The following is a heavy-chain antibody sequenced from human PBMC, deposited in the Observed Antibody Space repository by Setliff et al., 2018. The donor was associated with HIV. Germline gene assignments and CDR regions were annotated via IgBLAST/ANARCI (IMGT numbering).Heavy chain of an antibody. J-gene: IGHJ4*02. CDR3: ARSRWLSNTAYYFDF. D-gene: IGHD3-10*01. Sequence: SETLSLTCSVSNFSIGSGYYWGWVRLPPGERPEWIGSMYYVGSTYYHPSFESRSSISIDTSENTLSLSLTSVTVADTAVYFCARSRWLSNTAYYFDFWGRGKLVTVSS. CDR1: NFSIGSGYY. V-gene: IGHV4-38-2*02. CDR2: MYYVGST.